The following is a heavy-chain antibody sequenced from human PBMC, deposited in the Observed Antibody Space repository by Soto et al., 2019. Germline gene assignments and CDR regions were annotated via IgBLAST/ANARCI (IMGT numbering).Heavy chain of an antibody. CDR2: ISGNGGST. J-gene: IGHJ4*02. CDR1: GFTFSSYS. CDR3: AKSGTAMVTDY. Sequence: GGSLRLSCAASGFTFSSYSMSWVRQAPGKGLEWVSAISGNGGSTYYADSVKGRFTISRDNSKNTLYLQMNSLRAEDTAVYYCAKSGTAMVTDYWGQGTLVTVSS. V-gene: IGHV3-23*01. D-gene: IGHD5-18*01.